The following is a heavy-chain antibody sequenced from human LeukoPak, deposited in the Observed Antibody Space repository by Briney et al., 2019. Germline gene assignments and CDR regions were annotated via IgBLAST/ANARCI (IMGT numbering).Heavy chain of an antibody. J-gene: IGHJ4*02. CDR1: GFTFSSYA. Sequence: GGSLRLSCAASGFTFSSYAMSWVRQAPGKGLEWVSAISGSGGSTYYADSVKGRFTISRDNSKNTLYLQMNSLRAEDTAVYYCATYCSGGSCHYWGQGTLVTVSS. V-gene: IGHV3-23*01. D-gene: IGHD2-15*01. CDR3: ATYCSGGSCHY. CDR2: ISGSGGST.